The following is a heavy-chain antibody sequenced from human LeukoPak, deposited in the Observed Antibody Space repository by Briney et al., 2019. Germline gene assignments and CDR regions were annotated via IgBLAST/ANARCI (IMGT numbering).Heavy chain of an antibody. Sequence: SVKVSCKASGYTFTSYYMHWVRQAPGQGLEWMGRIIPILGIANYAQKFQGRVTITADKSTSTAYMELSSLGSEDTAVYYCASSLLWFGELLREFDYWGQGTLVTVSS. CDR2: IIPILGIA. CDR1: GYTFTSYY. D-gene: IGHD3-10*01. CDR3: ASSLLWFGELLREFDY. V-gene: IGHV1-69*02. J-gene: IGHJ4*02.